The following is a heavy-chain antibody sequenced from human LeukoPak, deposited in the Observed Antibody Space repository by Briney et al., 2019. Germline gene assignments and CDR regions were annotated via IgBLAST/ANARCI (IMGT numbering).Heavy chain of an antibody. V-gene: IGHV3-23*01. D-gene: IGHD3-10*01. J-gene: IGHJ4*02. CDR2: ISGSGGST. Sequence: GGSLRLSCAASGFTFSSYAMSWFRQAPGKGLEWVSAISGSGGSTYYADSVKGRFTISRDNSKNTLYLQMNSLRAEDTAVYFCARGLTILRGVSDYWGQGTLVTVSS. CDR1: GFTFSSYA. CDR3: ARGLTILRGVSDY.